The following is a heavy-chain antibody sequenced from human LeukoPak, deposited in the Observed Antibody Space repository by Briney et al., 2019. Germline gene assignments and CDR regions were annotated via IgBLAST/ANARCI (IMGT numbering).Heavy chain of an antibody. V-gene: IGHV3-23*01. Sequence: PGGSLRLSCAASGFAFGSHPMSWVRQAPEKGLEWVSGIADNGDATYYGDSVKGRFTISRDNSKSALYLELNSLGAEDTAVYSCAKHHYDILLSHFDSWGQGTLVAVSS. CDR1: GFAFGSHP. CDR2: IADNGDAT. D-gene: IGHD3-9*01. CDR3: AKHHYDILLSHFDS. J-gene: IGHJ4*02.